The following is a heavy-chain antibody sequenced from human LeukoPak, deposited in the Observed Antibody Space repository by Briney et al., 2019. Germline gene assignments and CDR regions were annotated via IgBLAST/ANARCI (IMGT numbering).Heavy chain of an antibody. V-gene: IGHV3-48*01. CDR2: ISSSSNTM. J-gene: IGHJ4*02. Sequence: GRSLRLSCAASGFTFSSYGMHWVRQAPGKGLEWVSYISSSSNTMYYADSVKGRFTISRDDAKNSLYLQMNSLRAEDTAVYYCARVVIDPYWGQGTLVTVSS. CDR1: GFTFSSYG. D-gene: IGHD3-22*01. CDR3: ARVVIDPY.